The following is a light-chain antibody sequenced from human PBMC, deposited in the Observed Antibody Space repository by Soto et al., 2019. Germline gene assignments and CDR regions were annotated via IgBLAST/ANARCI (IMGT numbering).Light chain of an antibody. V-gene: IGLV1-44*01. CDR1: SSNIGSNT. CDR3: AAWDDSLNGPYVV. J-gene: IGLJ2*01. CDR2: SNN. Sequence: QSVLTQPPSESGTPGQRVTISCSGSSSNIGSNTVNWYQQLPGTAPKLLIYSNNQRPSGVPDRFSGSKSGTSASLAISGLQSEDEADYYCAAWDDSLNGPYVVFGGGTQLTVL.